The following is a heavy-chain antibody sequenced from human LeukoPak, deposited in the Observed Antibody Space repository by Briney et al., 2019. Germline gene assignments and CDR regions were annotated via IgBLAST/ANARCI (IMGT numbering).Heavy chain of an antibody. V-gene: IGHV4-59*08. J-gene: IGHJ4*02. D-gene: IGHD5-24*01. Sequence: PSETLSLTCSVSGGSMNNYYWSWIRQPPGKGLEWIGYIYFSGSSNYNPSLKSRVTMSADTSKNQFSLKLSSVTAADTAVYYCARHVRSGYNFLYYWGQGNLVTVSS. CDR3: ARHVRSGYNFLYY. CDR1: GGSMNNYY. CDR2: IYFSGSS.